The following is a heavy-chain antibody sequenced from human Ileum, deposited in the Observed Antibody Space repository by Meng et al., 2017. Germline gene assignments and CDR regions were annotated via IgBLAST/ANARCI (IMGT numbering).Heavy chain of an antibody. Sequence: QVQLVQSGAAVKKPGASVKGSFKASGYTFTRYAMHWVRQAPGQRLEWMGWINTGNGDAKYSQRFQGRVTITRDTSASTVYMELSSLRSEDTTVYYCARGHQNYDILTGSYWGQGTLVTVSS. CDR2: INTGNGDA. V-gene: IGHV1-3*04. D-gene: IGHD3-9*01. CDR3: ARGHQNYDILTGSY. J-gene: IGHJ4*02. CDR1: GYTFTRYA.